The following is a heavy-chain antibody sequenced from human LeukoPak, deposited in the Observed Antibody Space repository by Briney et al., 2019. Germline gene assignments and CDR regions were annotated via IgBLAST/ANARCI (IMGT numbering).Heavy chain of an antibody. CDR2: IQSGGRT. CDR1: GFTVSSNY. V-gene: IGHV3-66*01. J-gene: IGHJ4*02. D-gene: IGHD3-22*01. CDR3: ARGARDYYELDC. Sequence: GGSLRLSCAASGFTVSSNYMTWVRQAPGKGLEWVSVIQSGGRTYYADSVKDRFTISRDNSKNTPYLQMDSLRVEDTGVYYCARGARDYYELDCWGQGTLVTVSS.